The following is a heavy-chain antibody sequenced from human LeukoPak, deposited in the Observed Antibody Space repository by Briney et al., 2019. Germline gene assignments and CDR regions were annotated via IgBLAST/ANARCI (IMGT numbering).Heavy chain of an antibody. CDR2: INGRGST. CDR1: GFTFSSYA. V-gene: IGHV3-23*01. D-gene: IGHD5-24*01. CDR3: AKGRTVGETSFDY. Sequence: PGGSLRLSCAPSGFTFSSYAMSWVRQAPGKGLEWVSHINGRGSTFYADSVKGRFTISRDNSKNMVYLQMNSLRAEDTAVYYCAKGRTVGETSFDYWGHGTLVTVSS. J-gene: IGHJ4*01.